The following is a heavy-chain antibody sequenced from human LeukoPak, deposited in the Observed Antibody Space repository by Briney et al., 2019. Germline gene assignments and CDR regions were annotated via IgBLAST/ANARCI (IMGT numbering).Heavy chain of an antibody. V-gene: IGHV3-23*01. Sequence: GGSLRLSCAASGFTFSSYAMSWVRQAPGKGLEWVSAISVSGGGKYYADSVKGRFTISRDNSKNTLYLQMNSLRAEDTAVYYCARDRVARTPDYWGQGTLVTVSS. J-gene: IGHJ4*02. CDR3: ARDRVARTPDY. D-gene: IGHD1/OR15-1a*01. CDR2: ISVSGGGK. CDR1: GFTFSSYA.